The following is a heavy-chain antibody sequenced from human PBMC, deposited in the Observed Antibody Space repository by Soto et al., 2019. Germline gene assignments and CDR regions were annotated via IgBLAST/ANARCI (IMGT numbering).Heavy chain of an antibody. CDR2: INPDSGGT. CDR3: TRKVRDYNFYY. J-gene: IGHJ4*02. CDR1: GYTFSDYY. Sequence: QVQLAQSGSEVKKPGASVKVSCKASGYTFSDYYMHWVRQAPGQGLEWMGLINPDSGGTKYTQKFQGRVTMTRDTSISTAYMELSGLRSDDTAVYYCTRKVRDYNFYYWGQGTLVTVSS. V-gene: IGHV1-2*02. D-gene: IGHD4-17*01.